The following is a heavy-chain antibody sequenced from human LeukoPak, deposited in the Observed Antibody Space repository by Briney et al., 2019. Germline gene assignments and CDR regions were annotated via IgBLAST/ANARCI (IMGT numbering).Heavy chain of an antibody. J-gene: IGHJ4*02. V-gene: IGHV3-21*01. Sequence: GGSLRLSCAASGFTFSSYSMNWVRQAPGKGLEWVSSISSSSSYIYYADSVKGRFTISRDNAKNSQYLQMNSLRAEDTAVYYCARDGIAAAAYYFDYWGQGTLVTVSS. D-gene: IGHD6-13*01. CDR2: ISSSSSYI. CDR3: ARDGIAAAAYYFDY. CDR1: GFTFSSYS.